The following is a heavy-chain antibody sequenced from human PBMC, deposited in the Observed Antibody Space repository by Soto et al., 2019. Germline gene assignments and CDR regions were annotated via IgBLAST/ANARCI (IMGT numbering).Heavy chain of an antibody. V-gene: IGHV1-18*01. Sequence: QVQLVQSGAEVKKPGASVKVSCKASGYTFTSYGIIWVRQAPGQGLEWMGWISAYNGNTNYAQKLQGRVTMTTDTSTSTAYMELRSLRSDDTAVYYCARVKCSSTSCYRGAQFDYWGQGTLVTVSS. CDR2: ISAYNGNT. J-gene: IGHJ4*02. CDR3: ARVKCSSTSCYRGAQFDY. CDR1: GYTFTSYG. D-gene: IGHD2-2*01.